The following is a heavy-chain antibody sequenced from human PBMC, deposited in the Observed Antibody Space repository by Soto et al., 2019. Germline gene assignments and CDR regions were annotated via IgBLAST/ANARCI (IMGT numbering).Heavy chain of an antibody. CDR1: SGSISTSNW. CDR3: ARLVVPPSNSYYYYMDV. D-gene: IGHD2-2*01. J-gene: IGHJ6*03. V-gene: IGHV4-4*02. Sequence: QVQLQESGPGLVKPSGTLSLTCAVSSGSISTSNWWSWVRQPPEKGLEWIGEIHHRGSTNYNPSLMSRVSISVDKSKNQFSLKLSSVTAADTPVYYCARLVVPPSNSYYYYMDVWGKGTTVTVSS. CDR2: IHHRGST.